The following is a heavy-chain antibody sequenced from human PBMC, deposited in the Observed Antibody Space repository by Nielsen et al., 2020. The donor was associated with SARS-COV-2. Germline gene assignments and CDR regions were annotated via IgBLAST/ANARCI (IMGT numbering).Heavy chain of an antibody. Sequence: SETLSLTCAVYGGSFSGYYWSWIRQPPGKGLEWIGEINHSGSTNYNPSLKSRVTISVDTSKNQFSLKLSSVTAADTAVYYCARDWSGSIDYWGQGTLVTVSS. J-gene: IGHJ4*02. D-gene: IGHD1-26*01. CDR2: INHSGST. V-gene: IGHV4-34*01. CDR3: ARDWSGSIDY. CDR1: GGSFSGYY.